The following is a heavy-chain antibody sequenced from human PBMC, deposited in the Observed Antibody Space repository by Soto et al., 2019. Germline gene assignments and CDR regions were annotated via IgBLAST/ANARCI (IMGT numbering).Heavy chain of an antibody. CDR2: ISYNSESV. V-gene: IGHV3-9*01. D-gene: IGHD6-19*01. CDR3: GKMKAQWRSPGYFDY. CDR1: GFTFDDYA. J-gene: IGHJ4*02. Sequence: EVQLVESGGGLVQPGRSLRLSCAASGFTFDDYAMHWVRQAPGKGLEWVSGISYNSESVAYADSVKGRFIISRDNAQNSLYLQMNSLSAEATAYYYCGKMKAQWRSPGYFDYWGQGTLVTVSS.